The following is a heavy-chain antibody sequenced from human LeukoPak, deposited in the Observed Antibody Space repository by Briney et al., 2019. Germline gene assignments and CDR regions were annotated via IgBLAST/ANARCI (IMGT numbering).Heavy chain of an antibody. V-gene: IGHV3-21*01. CDR3: ARDQVGPKTYYDFWSGYYSGVWSDP. J-gene: IGHJ5*02. D-gene: IGHD3-3*01. CDR2: ISSSSSYI. CDR1: GFTFSSYS. Sequence: GGSLRLSCAASGFTFSSYSMNWVRQAPGKGLEWVSSISSSSSYIYYADSVKGRFTISRDNAKNSLYLQMNSLRAEDTAVYYCARDQVGPKTYYDFWSGYYSGVWSDPWGQGTLVTVSS.